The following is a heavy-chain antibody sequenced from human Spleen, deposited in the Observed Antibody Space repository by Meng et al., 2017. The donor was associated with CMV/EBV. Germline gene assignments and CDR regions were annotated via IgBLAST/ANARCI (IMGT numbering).Heavy chain of an antibody. V-gene: IGHV3-53*01. CDR2: IYSGGST. CDR3: AKGGDIVLMVYDFHY. J-gene: IGHJ4*02. CDR1: GFTVSSNY. Sequence: GESLKISCAASGFTVSSNYMSWVRQAPGKGLEWVSVIYSGGSTYYADSVKGRFTISRDNSKNTLYLQMNSLRAEDTAVYYCAKGGDIVLMVYDFHYWGQGTLVTVSS. D-gene: IGHD2-8*01.